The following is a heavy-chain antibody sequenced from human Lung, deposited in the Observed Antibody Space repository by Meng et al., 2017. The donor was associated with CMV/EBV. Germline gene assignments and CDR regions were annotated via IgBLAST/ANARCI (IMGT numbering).Heavy chain of an antibody. J-gene: IGHJ6*02. V-gene: IGHV3-13*01. CDR3: ARVAIRSGFGMDV. CDR2: ISAAGDT. Sequence: GESLKISCVASGFSFSYYDMHWVRQVPGKGLEWVSAISAAGDTYYPDSVKGRFSISRDNAASSFFLQMNGLRAGDTAVYYCARVAIRSGFGMDVWGQGTTVTVSS. D-gene: IGHD3-3*01. CDR1: GFSFSYYD.